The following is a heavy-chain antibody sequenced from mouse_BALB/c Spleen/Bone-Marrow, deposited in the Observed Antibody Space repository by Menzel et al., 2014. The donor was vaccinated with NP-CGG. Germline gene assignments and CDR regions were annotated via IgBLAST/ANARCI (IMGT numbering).Heavy chain of an antibody. CDR2: IYPGNVNA. D-gene: IGHD1-1*01. V-gene: IGHV1S56*01. J-gene: IGHJ4*01. CDR3: ARWGTTVVDAMDY. Sequence: VQLQESGPELVKPGASVRISCKASGYTFTSYYIHWAKQRPGQGLEWIGWIYPGNVNAKYNEKFKGKATLTADKSSSTAYMQLSSLTSEDSAVYFCARWGTTVVDAMDYWGQGTSVTISS. CDR1: GYTFTSYY.